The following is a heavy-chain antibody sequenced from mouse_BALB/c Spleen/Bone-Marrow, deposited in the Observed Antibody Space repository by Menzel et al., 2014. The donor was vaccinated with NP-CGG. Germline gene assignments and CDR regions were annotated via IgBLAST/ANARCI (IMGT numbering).Heavy chain of an antibody. CDR1: GFNIKDTY. D-gene: IGHD2-14*01. CDR2: IDPANGNT. J-gene: IGHJ3*01. CDR3: ATYYRYDRRFAY. Sequence: EVQLQQSGAELVKPGVSVKLSCTASGFNIKDTYMHWVKQRPEQGLEWIGRIDPANGNTKYDPKFQGKATITADTSSNTAYLQLSSLTSEDTAVYYCATYYRYDRRFAYWGQGTLVTVSA. V-gene: IGHV14-3*02.